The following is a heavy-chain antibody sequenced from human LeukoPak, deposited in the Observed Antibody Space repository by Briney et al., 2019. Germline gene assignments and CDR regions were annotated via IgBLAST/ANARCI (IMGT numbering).Heavy chain of an antibody. CDR2: ISWNSGSI. CDR3: AKTDYYGSGSYQYYFDY. D-gene: IGHD3-10*01. V-gene: IGHV3-9*01. J-gene: IGHJ4*02. CDR1: GFTFDDYA. Sequence: PGGSLRLSCAASGFTFDDYAMHWVRQAPGKGLEWVSGISWNSGSIGYADSVKGRFTISRDNAKNSLYLQMNSLRAEDTALYYCAKTDYYGSGSYQYYFDYWGQGTLVTVSS.